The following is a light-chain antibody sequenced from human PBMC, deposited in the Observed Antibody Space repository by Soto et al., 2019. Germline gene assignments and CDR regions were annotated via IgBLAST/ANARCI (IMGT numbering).Light chain of an antibody. J-gene: IGKJ4*01. CDR3: QQYKNWPPLT. Sequence: EIVLTQSPATLSVSPGERATLSCRASQGVSSDLAWYQQKPGQAPRLLIYGASSRATGVPARFSGSGAGTDFTLTISSLQSEDSAVYYCQQYKNWPPLTFGGGTKVEIK. CDR1: QGVSSD. V-gene: IGKV3-15*01. CDR2: GAS.